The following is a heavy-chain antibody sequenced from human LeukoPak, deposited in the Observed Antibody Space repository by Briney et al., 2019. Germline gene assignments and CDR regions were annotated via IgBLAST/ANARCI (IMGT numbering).Heavy chain of an antibody. CDR1: GFALSTSGVG. Sequence: SGPTLVNPTQTLTLSCTFSGFALSTSGVGVGWIRHPPGKALEWLALICCDDDKRNSPSMQSRLTITKDTPNNQVVLTMTNMDPVDTATYYCTHRLSYHYFDFWGQGTLVTVSS. CDR3: THRLSYHYFDF. D-gene: IGHD3-16*02. CDR2: ICCDDDK. V-gene: IGHV2-5*02. J-gene: IGHJ4*02.